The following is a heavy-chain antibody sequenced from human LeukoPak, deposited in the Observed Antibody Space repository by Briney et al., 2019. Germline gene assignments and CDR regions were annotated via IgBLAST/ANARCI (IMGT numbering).Heavy chain of an antibody. CDR1: GFTFSTYA. J-gene: IGHJ4*02. CDR2: ISYDGSDK. CDR3: AREDDYYYDSSGSYFDY. Sequence: GGSLRLSCAASGFTFSTYAMHWVRQAPGKGLEWVAVISYDGSDKTYADSVKGRFTISRDNSKNTLYLQMNSLRAEDTAVYYCAREDDYYYDSSGSYFDYWGQGTLVTVSS. V-gene: IGHV3-30*04. D-gene: IGHD3-22*01.